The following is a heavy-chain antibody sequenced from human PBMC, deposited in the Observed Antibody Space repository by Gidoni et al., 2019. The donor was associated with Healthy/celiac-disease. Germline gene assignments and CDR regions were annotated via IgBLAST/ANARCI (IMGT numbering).Heavy chain of an antibody. J-gene: IGHJ3*02. V-gene: IGHV3-11*05. D-gene: IGHD4-17*01. CDR2: ISSSSSYT. CDR1: GFTFRDYY. Sequence: QVQLVESGGGLVKPGGSLRLSCAASGFTFRDYYMSWIRQAPGKGLEWVSYISSSSSYTNYADSVKGRFTISRDNAKNSLYLQMNSLRAEDTAVYYCARAKTTVTTYRDAGNDAFDIWGQGTMVTVSS. CDR3: ARAKTTVTTYRDAGNDAFDI.